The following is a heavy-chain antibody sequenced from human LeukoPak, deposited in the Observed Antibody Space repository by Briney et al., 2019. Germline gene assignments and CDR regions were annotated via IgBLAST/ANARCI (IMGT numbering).Heavy chain of an antibody. CDR2: IWYDGSNK. V-gene: IGHV3-33*08. CDR1: GFTVSSNY. CDR3: ARRPGLLHDAFDI. Sequence: GGSLRLSCAASGFTVSSNYMSWVRQAPGKGLEWVAVIWYDGSNKYYADSVKGRFTISRDNSKNTLYLQMNSLRAEDTAVYYCARRPGLLHDAFDIWGQGTMVTVSS. J-gene: IGHJ3*02. D-gene: IGHD2-21*02.